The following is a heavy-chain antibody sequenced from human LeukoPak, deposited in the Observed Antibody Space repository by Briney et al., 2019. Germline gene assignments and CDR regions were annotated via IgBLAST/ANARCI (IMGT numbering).Heavy chain of an antibody. CDR1: GFTFSNAW. CDR2: IKSKTDGGTT. CDR3: TTDACGDYAYYYYYGMDV. Sequence: GGSLRLSCAASGFTFSNAWMSWVRQAPGKGLEWVGRIKSKTDGGTTDYAAPVKGRFTISRDDSKNTLYLQMNSLKTEDTAVYYCTTDACGDYAYYYYYGMDVWGQGTTVTVSS. J-gene: IGHJ6*02. D-gene: IGHD4-17*01. V-gene: IGHV3-15*01.